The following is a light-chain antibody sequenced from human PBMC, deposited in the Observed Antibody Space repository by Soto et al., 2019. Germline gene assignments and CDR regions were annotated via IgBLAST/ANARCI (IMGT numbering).Light chain of an antibody. CDR1: QSVSSY. J-gene: IGKJ3*01. CDR3: KHRSNWPGFT. CDR2: AAS. Sequence: EILLTQSPATLSLPQGDRATFSCRAIQSVSSYLAWYQQQPAQAPRLLIYAASNRATGIPARFSGRGSGTDFTLTISSLAPEDFAVYYCKHRSNWPGFTFGPGTKVDIK. V-gene: IGKV3-11*01.